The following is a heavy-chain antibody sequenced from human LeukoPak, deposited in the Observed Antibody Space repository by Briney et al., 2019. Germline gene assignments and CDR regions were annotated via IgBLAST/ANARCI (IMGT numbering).Heavy chain of an antibody. CDR2: ISSSGSTI. D-gene: IGHD3-10*02. V-gene: IGHV3-48*04. Sequence: GGSLRLSCAASGLFFSSYSMNWVRQAPGKGLEWVSYISSSGSTIYYADSVNSRFTISRDNAKNSLYLQMNSLRAEEKAVYYCAELGITLIGGVWGKGTTVTISS. CDR3: AELGITLIGGV. J-gene: IGHJ6*04. CDR1: GLFFSSYS.